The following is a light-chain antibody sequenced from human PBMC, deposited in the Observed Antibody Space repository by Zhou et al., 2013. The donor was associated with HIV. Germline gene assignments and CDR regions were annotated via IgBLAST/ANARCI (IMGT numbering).Light chain of an antibody. V-gene: IGKV1-5*03. J-gene: IGKJ1*01. Sequence: DIQMTQSPSTLSASVGDRVTITCRASQSISSWLAWYQQKPGKAPKLLIYKASSLQSGVPLRFSGSGSGTEFTLTISSLQPDDFATYYCQQCDTYAWTFGQGTKVDIK. CDR3: QQCDTYAWT. CDR2: KAS. CDR1: QSISSW.